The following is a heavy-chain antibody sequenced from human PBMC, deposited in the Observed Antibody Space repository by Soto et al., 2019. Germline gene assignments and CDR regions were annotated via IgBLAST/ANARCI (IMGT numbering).Heavy chain of an antibody. CDR1: GFTFSSYS. J-gene: IGHJ1*01. Sequence: GGSLRLSCAASGFTFSSYSMNWVRQAPGKGLEWVSSISSSSSYIYYADSVKGRFTISRDNAKNSLYLQMNSLRAEDTAVYYCARFGDTTTESSQSGFEYFQHWGQGTLVTVSS. CDR2: ISSSSSYI. D-gene: IGHD1-1*01. V-gene: IGHV3-21*01. CDR3: ARFGDTTTESSQSGFEYFQH.